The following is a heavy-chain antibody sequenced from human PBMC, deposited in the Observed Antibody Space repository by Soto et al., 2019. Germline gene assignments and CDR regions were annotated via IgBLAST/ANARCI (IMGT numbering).Heavy chain of an antibody. CDR1: GYTYRY. V-gene: IGHV1-45*02. D-gene: IGHD6-19*01. Sequence: SVKVSCKASGYTYRYLHWVRQAPGQALEWMGWITPFNGNTNYAQKFQDRVTITRDRSMSTAYMELSSLRSEDTAMYYCASSQGYSSGPFSPFDYWGQGTLVTVSS. J-gene: IGHJ4*02. CDR3: ASSQGYSSGPFSPFDY. CDR2: ITPFNGNT.